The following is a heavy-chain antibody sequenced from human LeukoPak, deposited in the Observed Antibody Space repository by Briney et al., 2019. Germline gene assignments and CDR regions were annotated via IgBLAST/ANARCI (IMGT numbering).Heavy chain of an antibody. V-gene: IGHV3-30*14. Sequence: GGSLRLSCAASGFTFSSYAMHWVRQAPGKGLEWVAVISYDGSNKYYADSVKGRFTISRDNSKNTLYLQMNSLRAEDTAVYSCASDSGPYYYGSGSYGWFDPWGQGNLVTVSS. J-gene: IGHJ5*02. D-gene: IGHD3-10*01. CDR1: GFTFSSYA. CDR3: ASDSGPYYYGSGSYGWFDP. CDR2: ISYDGSNK.